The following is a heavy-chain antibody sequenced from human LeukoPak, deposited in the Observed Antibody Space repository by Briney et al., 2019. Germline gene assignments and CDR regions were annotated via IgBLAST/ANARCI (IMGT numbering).Heavy chain of an antibody. Sequence: ASVKVSCKASGYTFSSYDIHWVRQAPGQGLEWMGWINPNSGGTNYAQKFQGRVTMTRDTSISTAYMELSRLRSDDTAVYYCARGGWSGYSYGSEPEKYFDYWGQGTLVTVSS. J-gene: IGHJ4*02. CDR3: ARGGWSGYSYGSEPEKYFDY. CDR2: INPNSGGT. V-gene: IGHV1-2*02. D-gene: IGHD5-18*01. CDR1: GYTFSSYD.